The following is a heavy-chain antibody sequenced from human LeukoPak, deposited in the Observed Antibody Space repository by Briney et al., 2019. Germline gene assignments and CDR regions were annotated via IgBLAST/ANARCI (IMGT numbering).Heavy chain of an antibody. Sequence: SETPSLTCAVYGGSFSGYYWSWIRQPPGKGLEWIGEINHSGSTNYNPSLKSRVTISVDTSKNQFSLKLSSVTAADTAVYYCARGLARPAAIRCYFDYWGQGTLVTVSS. CDR3: ARGLARPAAIRCYFDY. V-gene: IGHV4-34*01. J-gene: IGHJ4*02. CDR1: GGSFSGYY. D-gene: IGHD2-2*02. CDR2: INHSGST.